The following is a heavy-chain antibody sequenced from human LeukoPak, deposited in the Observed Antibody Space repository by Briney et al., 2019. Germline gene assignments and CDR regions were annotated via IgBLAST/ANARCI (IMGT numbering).Heavy chain of an antibody. CDR1: GGSISSYY. Sequence: PSETLSLTCTVSGGSISSYYWSWIRQPAGKGLEWIGRIYTSGNTNYNPSLKSRVTISVDKSKNQFSLRLRSVTAADTAVYYCARDLGSWDSSGDYSDWGQGILVTVSS. J-gene: IGHJ4*01. D-gene: IGHD3-22*01. CDR3: ARDLGSWDSSGDYSD. CDR2: IYTSGNT. V-gene: IGHV4-4*07.